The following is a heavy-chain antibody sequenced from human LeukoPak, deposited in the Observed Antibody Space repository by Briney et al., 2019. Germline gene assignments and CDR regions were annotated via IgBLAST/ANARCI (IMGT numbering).Heavy chain of an antibody. D-gene: IGHD4-17*01. V-gene: IGHV1-18*01. J-gene: IGHJ4*02. CDR1: GYTFTSYG. Sequence: ASVKVSCKASGYTFTSYGISWVRQAPGQGLEWMGWISAYNGNTNYAQKLQGRVTMTTDTSTSTAYVELRSLRSDDTAVYYCARLESYGDYSIKGYYFDYWGQGTLVTVSS. CDR2: ISAYNGNT. CDR3: ARLESYGDYSIKGYYFDY.